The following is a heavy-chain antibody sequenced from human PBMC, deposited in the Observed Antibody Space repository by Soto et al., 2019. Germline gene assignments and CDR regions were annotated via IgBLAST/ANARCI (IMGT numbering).Heavy chain of an antibody. CDR3: ARVPFYYYYYMDV. CDR2: IKQDGSEK. J-gene: IGHJ6*03. V-gene: IGHV3-7*01. CDR1: GFTFSSYW. Sequence: VQLVESGGGLVQPGGSLRLSCAASGFTFSSYWMSWVRQAPGKGLEWVANIKQDGSEKYYVDSVKGRFTISRDNAKNSLYLQMNSLRAEDTAVYYCARVPFYYYYYMDVWGKGTTVTVSS.